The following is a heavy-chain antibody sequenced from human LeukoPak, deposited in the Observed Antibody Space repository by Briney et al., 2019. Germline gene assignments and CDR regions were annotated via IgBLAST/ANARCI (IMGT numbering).Heavy chain of an antibody. CDR1: GGSISGSTHH. Sequence: SETLSLTCTVSGGSISGSTHHWGWIRLPPGKGLEWIGSIFYSGSTYYNPSLKTRVTVSVDTSKNQFSLKLSSVTAADTALYYCARHGVDTTMGDYYFDYWGQGTLVTVSS. J-gene: IGHJ4*02. CDR2: IFYSGST. V-gene: IGHV4-39*01. D-gene: IGHD5-18*01. CDR3: ARHGVDTTMGDYYFDY.